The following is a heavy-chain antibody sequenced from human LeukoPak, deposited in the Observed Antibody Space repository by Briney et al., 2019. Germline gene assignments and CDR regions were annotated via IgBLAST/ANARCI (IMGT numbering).Heavy chain of an antibody. CDR1: GFTFSGFG. J-gene: IGHJ4*02. D-gene: IGHD4-23*01. CDR2: IWYDGSNK. V-gene: IGHV3-33*01. CDR3: ARGRGADYGGNSGYFDY. Sequence: GGSLRLSCAASGFTFSGFGMHWVRQAPGKGLEWVAVIWYDGSNKYYADSVKGRFTISRNNPKNTLYVQMNSLRAEDTAVYYCARGRGADYGGNSGYFDYWGQGTLVTVSS.